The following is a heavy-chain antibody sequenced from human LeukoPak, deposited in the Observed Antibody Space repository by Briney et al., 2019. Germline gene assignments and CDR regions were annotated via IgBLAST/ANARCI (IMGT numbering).Heavy chain of an antibody. J-gene: IGHJ4*02. D-gene: IGHD6-13*01. V-gene: IGHV3-11*06. CDR2: ISTISSYT. CDR3: AREVAAAGALDY. Sequence: GRSRRLSCAASGFTFTDNYMSWIRQAPGKWLEWDSSISTISSYTNYADSVKGRFTISRGNAKNSLYLQMNSLRAEDTAVYYCAREVAAAGALDYWGQGTLVTVSS. CDR1: GFTFTDNY.